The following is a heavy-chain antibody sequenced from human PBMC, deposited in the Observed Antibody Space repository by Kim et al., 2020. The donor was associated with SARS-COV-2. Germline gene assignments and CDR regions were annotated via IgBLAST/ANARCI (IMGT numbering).Heavy chain of an antibody. CDR2: INPYSGDT. J-gene: IGHJ5*02. D-gene: IGHD3-3*01. V-gene: IGHV1-2*02. CDR3: ARAAHFWTTHYIDL. Sequence: ASVKVSCKASGYTFTDYYIHWVRQAPGQGLEWMGWINPYSGDTNYAQKFQGRVTMTRDTSISTPYVELTSLRSDDTAVYYCARAAHFWTTHYIDLWGQRTLTTVPA. CDR1: GYTFTDYY.